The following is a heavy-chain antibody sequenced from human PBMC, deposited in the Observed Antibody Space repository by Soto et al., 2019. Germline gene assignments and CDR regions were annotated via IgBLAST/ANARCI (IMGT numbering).Heavy chain of an antibody. V-gene: IGHV3-74*01. CDR1: GFSFRRHW. D-gene: IGHD2-2*01. CDR3: ARAETQLGSCSSTNSLFDY. Sequence: EVQLVESGGGLVQPGGSLRLACAASGFSFRRHWMHWVRQAPGKGLVWVSRINSDGSSTIYAEAVKGRFTISRDNAKNTLYLQMDSLRAEDAAVYYCARAETQLGSCSSTNSLFDYWGQGTLVTVSS. J-gene: IGHJ4*02. CDR2: INSDGSST.